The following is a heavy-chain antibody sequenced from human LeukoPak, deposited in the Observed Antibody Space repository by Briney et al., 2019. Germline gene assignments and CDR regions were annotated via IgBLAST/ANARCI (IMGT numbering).Heavy chain of an antibody. CDR2: ISGSGGTT. V-gene: IGHV3-23*01. Sequence: GGALRLSCAGSGFTFSSYAMSWGRQAPGKRLEWGSAISGSGGTTYYADSVKGRFTISRDNSKNTLYLQMNSLRAEDTAVYYCAKDTSGSYFTGDYWGQGTLVTVSS. CDR3: AKDTSGSYFTGDY. J-gene: IGHJ4*02. CDR1: GFTFSSYA. D-gene: IGHD3-22*01.